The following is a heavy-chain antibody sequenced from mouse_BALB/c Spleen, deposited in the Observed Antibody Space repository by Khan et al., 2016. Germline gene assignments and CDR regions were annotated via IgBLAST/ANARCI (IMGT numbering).Heavy chain of an antibody. CDR3: VRDACYPYALDY. J-gene: IGHJ4*01. CDR1: GFTFKTYA. D-gene: IGHD1-1*01. V-gene: IGHV10-1*02. CDR2: IRSKSNNFAT. Sequence: EVQLVESGGGLVQPKGSLKLSCAASGFTFKTYAMNWVRQAPGKGLEWIARIRSKSNNFATYYADSVKDRFTISRDDSQNMLSLQMNTLQTEDTAMYYCVRDACYPYALDYWGQGTSVTVSS.